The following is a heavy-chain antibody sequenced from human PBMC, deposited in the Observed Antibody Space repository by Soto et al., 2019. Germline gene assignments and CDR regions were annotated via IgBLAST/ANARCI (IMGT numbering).Heavy chain of an antibody. J-gene: IGHJ4*02. V-gene: IGHV4-34*01. D-gene: IGHD6-19*01. CDR1: GGSFSGYY. CDR2: INHSGST. Sequence: QVQLQQWGAGLLKPSETLSLTCAVYGGSFSGYYWSWIRQPPGKGLEWIGEINHSGSTNYNPSLKSRVTPSVDTSKSQFSLKLSSVTAADTAVYYCARWGSGWYYFDYWGQGTLVTVSS. CDR3: ARWGSGWYYFDY.